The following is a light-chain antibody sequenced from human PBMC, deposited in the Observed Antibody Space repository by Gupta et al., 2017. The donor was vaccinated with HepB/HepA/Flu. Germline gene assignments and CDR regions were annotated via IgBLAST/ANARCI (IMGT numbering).Light chain of an antibody. Sequence: QSALTQPASVSGSPGQSITISCTGNVSDVSDSNFVSWYQQHPGKAPKLMIYGVSNRPSGVSNRFSGSKSGNTASLTISGLQAEDEADYYCSSSPRSSTLGVFGGGTKLTVL. CDR3: SSSPRSSTLGV. V-gene: IGLV2-14*03. CDR2: GVS. J-gene: IGLJ3*02. CDR1: VSDVSDSNF.